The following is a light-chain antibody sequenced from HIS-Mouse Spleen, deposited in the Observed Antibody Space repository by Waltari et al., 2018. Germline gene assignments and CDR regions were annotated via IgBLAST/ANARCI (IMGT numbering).Light chain of an antibody. CDR1: QLPKKH. J-gene: IGLJ2*01. V-gene: IGLV3-10*01. CDR3: YSTDSSGNHRV. CDR2: DDS. Sequence: SYELTQPPSESVSSRQTASSTRSRYQLPKKHPYWYQETSGQAPVLVHYDDSKRPPGIPERFSGSSSGTMATLTISGAQVEDEADYYCYSTDSSGNHRVFGGGTKLTVL.